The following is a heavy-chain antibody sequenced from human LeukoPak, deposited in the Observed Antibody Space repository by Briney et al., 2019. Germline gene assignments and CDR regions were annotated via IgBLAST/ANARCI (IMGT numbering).Heavy chain of an antibody. V-gene: IGHV3-30-3*01. D-gene: IGHD3-22*01. J-gene: IGHJ3*02. CDR1: GFPFISYA. CDR3: ARDLLSYDSSGSDAFDI. Sequence: GGSLRLTCAASGFPFISYAMHGVRQAPAKGLEWVAVISYVGNNKYYEDSVKGRFTISRDNSKNTLYLQMNSLRAEDTAVYYCARDLLSYDSSGSDAFDIWGQGTMVTVSS. CDR2: ISYVGNNK.